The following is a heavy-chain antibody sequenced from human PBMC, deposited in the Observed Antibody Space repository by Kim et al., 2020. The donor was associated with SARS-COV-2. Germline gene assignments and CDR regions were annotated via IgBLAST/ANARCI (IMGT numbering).Heavy chain of an antibody. CDR2: ISSDGSDK. CDR3: AKYNDSRGYYSGPFDI. D-gene: IGHD3-22*01. Sequence: GGSLRLSCEASGFTFSEYWMSWVRQAPGKGLEWVASISSDGSDKYYVDSVRGRFTIFRDNAANLMFLQMHSLRVEDPAVYFCAKYNDSRGYYSGPFDIW. J-gene: IGHJ3*02. CDR1: GFTFSEYW. V-gene: IGHV3-7*01.